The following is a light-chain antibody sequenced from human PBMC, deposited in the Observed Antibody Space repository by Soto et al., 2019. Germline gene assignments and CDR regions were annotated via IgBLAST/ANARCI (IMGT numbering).Light chain of an antibody. CDR1: QSITTY. Sequence: DIQMTQSPSSLSASVGDRVTVTCRASQSITTYLNWYQQKPGKAPKLLIYAASSLQSGVPSRFRGSGPGTAFTHTITSLHPAELATYICQRSYGPPWTFGQGTNVEI. J-gene: IGKJ1*01. CDR2: AAS. V-gene: IGKV1-39*01. CDR3: QRSYGPPWT.